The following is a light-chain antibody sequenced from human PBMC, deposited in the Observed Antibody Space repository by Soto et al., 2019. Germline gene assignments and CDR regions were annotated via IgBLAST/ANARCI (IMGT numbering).Light chain of an antibody. Sequence: QSALTQPRSVSGSPGQSVTISCTGTSSDVGGYKYVSWYQQHPGKAPKLMIYDVSKWPSGVPDRFSGSKSGNTASLTISGLQAEDEADYYCCSYAGSYTYVFGTGTKVTVL. J-gene: IGLJ1*01. CDR2: DVS. CDR1: SSDVGGYKY. CDR3: CSYAGSYTYV. V-gene: IGLV2-11*01.